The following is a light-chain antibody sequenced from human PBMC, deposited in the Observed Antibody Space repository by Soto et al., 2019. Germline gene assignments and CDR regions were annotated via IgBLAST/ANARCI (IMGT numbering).Light chain of an antibody. V-gene: IGLV1-44*01. CDR1: SFNIGRET. J-gene: IGLJ2*01. CDR2: SSD. CDR3: ATWDASLNSPL. Sequence: QSVPTQPPSASGTPGQTSTISCSASSFNIGRETVHWYQQFPGTAPKLLIYSSDQRPSGVPDRFSVAKTGTSASLAISGLQFEDEADYYCATWDASLNSPLLGGGTKLTVL.